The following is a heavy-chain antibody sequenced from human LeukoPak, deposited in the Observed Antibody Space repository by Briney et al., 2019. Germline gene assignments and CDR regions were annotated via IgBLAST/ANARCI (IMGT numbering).Heavy chain of an antibody. Sequence: PGGSLRLSCAVSGFIFNDYGFHWVRQAPGKGLEWVAVTGFDGSIKQYADSVKGRFTISRDDSKNTLYLQMNFLKSEDTAVYYCARWGGTRQYYFDYWGQGTLVTVSS. CDR1: GFIFNDYG. V-gene: IGHV3-33*01. CDR2: TGFDGSIK. J-gene: IGHJ4*02. D-gene: IGHD1-1*01. CDR3: ARWGGTRQYYFDY.